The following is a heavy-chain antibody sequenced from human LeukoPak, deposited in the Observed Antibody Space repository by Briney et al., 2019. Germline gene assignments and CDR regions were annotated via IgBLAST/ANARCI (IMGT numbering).Heavy chain of an antibody. CDR3: VVGYFDL. CDR2: ISSSSSYI. Sequence: GSLRLSCAASGFTFSTYGMHWVRQAPGKGLEWVSSISSSSSYIYYADSVKGRFTISRDNAKNSLYLQMNSLRAEDTAVYYCVVGYFDLWGRGTLVTVSS. D-gene: IGHD3-10*01. CDR1: GFTFSTYG. J-gene: IGHJ2*01. V-gene: IGHV3-21*01.